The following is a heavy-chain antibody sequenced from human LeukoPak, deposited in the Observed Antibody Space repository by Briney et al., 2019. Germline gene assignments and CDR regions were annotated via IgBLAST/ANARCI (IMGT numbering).Heavy chain of an antibody. D-gene: IGHD3-3*01. J-gene: IGHJ5*02. V-gene: IGHV1-18*01. CDR2: ISAYNGNT. CDR1: GYTFTSYG. CDR3: ARDRYDFWSGYNRFGADGWFDP. Sequence: ASVKVSCKASGYTFTSYGISWVRQAPGPRLEWMGWISAYNGNTNYAQKLQGRVTMTTDTSPSTTYMELRSLRSDDSAVYYCARDRYDFWSGYNRFGADGWFDPGGQGTLVTVSS.